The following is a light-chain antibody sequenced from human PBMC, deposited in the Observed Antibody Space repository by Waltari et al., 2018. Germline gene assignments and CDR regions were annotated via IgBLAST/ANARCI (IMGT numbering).Light chain of an antibody. CDR1: SSDVGGYNY. J-gene: IGLJ3*02. CDR3: CSYAGSYTWV. Sequence: QSALTQPRSVSGSPGQSVTISCTGTSSDVGGYNYVSWYQQHPGKAPKLMIDDVSKRPSGVPDRSAGSKSGNTAPLTSSGLQAEDEADYCCCSYAGSYTWVFGGGTKLTVL. CDR2: DVS. V-gene: IGLV2-11*01.